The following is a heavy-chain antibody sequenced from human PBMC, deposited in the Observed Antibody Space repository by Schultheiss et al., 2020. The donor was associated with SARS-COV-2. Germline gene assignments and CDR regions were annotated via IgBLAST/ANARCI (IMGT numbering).Heavy chain of an antibody. Sequence: GESLKISCAASGFIFSNYVMNWVRQVPGKGLEWVAVISYDGSNKYYADSVKGRFTISRDNSKNTLYLQMNSLRAEDTAVYYCVRDRSWWTPYNCFDLWGRGTLVTVSS. D-gene: IGHD2-15*01. CDR1: GFIFSNYV. CDR2: ISYDGSNK. CDR3: VRDRSWWTPYNCFDL. J-gene: IGHJ5*02. V-gene: IGHV3-33*05.